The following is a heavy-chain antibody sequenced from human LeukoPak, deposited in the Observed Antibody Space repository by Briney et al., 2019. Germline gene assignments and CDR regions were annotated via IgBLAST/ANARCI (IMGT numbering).Heavy chain of an antibody. Sequence: PGRSLRLSCAGSGXTFKNYGIHWVRQAPGKGLEWVAGMSYDGGHRYYGDSVKGRFTISRDNSKDTVYVEMNSLRPEDTALYYCAKGCSSTSCAIEFDSWGQGTLVTVSS. D-gene: IGHD2-2*01. CDR2: MSYDGGHR. CDR3: AKGCSSTSCAIEFDS. CDR1: GXTFKNYG. J-gene: IGHJ4*02. V-gene: IGHV3-30*18.